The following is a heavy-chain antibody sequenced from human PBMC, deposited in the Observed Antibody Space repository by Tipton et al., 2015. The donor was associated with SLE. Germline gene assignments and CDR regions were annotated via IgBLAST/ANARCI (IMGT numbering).Heavy chain of an antibody. J-gene: IGHJ4*02. CDR1: GFDFSSYS. CDR3: ARRATTTSYDY. Sequence: SLRLSCAASGFDFSSYSMHWVRQTPGKGLEYVSAISNNGGNPYYANSVKGRFTISRDDSKNMLYLQMGSLRDEDMGVYYCARRATTTSYDYWSRGSPVSVSS. D-gene: IGHD1-26*01. CDR2: ISNNGGNP. V-gene: IGHV3-64*01.